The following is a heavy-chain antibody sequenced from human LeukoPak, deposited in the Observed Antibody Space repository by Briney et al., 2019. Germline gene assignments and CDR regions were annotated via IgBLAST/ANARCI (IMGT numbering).Heavy chain of an antibody. Sequence: GGSLRLSCAASGFIFDDYAMHWVRQAPGKGLEWVSGISWNSGSIGYADSVKGRFTLSRDNAKNSLYLQMNSLRAEDTALYYCAKDRDYSSSGASVDYWGQGTLVTVSS. CDR2: ISWNSGSI. V-gene: IGHV3-9*01. CDR1: GFIFDDYA. J-gene: IGHJ4*02. CDR3: AKDRDYSSSGASVDY. D-gene: IGHD6-6*01.